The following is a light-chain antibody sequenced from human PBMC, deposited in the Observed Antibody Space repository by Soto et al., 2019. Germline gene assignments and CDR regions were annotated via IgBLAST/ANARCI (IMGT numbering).Light chain of an antibody. CDR1: SGSVSSSYY. Sequence: QTVVTQEPSFSVSPGGTVTLTCGLRSGSVSSSYYPSWYQQTPGQAPRTLIYSTNTCSSGVPDRFSGSILGNKAALTITGAQADDESDYYCVLYVGSGISVFGGGTKLTVL. J-gene: IGLJ3*02. CDR3: VLYVGSGISV. V-gene: IGLV8-61*01. CDR2: STN.